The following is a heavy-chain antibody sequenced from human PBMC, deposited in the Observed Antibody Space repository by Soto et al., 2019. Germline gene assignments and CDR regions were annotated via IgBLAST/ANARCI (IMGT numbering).Heavy chain of an antibody. J-gene: IGHJ2*01. V-gene: IGHV1-46*03. CDR3: ARHSPASAPFHSFVN. CDR2: INPNGGGT. Sequence: AAGKATWKASGYKFINHYIHWVRQAPGVGIEWMGMINPNGGGTDYAQKFQGRVTMTTDTYASTVHMELSSLRSEDTAVCFCARHSPASAPFHSFVNRGR. D-gene: IGHD2-2*01. CDR1: GYKFINHY.